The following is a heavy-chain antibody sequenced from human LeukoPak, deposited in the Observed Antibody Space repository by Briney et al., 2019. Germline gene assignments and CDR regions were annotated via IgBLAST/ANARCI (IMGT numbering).Heavy chain of an antibody. CDR1: GGSFSGYY. CDR3: ARGHQTYYDILTGLSF. Sequence: PSETLSLTCAVYGGSFSGYYWSWIRQPPGKGLEWIGEINHSGSTNYNPSLKSRVTISGDTSKKQFSLKLSSVTAADTAVYYCARGHQTYYDILTGLSFWGQGTLVTVSS. D-gene: IGHD3-9*01. J-gene: IGHJ4*02. CDR2: INHSGST. V-gene: IGHV4-34*01.